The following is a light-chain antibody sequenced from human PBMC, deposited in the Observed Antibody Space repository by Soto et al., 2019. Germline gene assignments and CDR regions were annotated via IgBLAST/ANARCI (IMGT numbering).Light chain of an antibody. CDR1: QSVSSSY. V-gene: IGKV3-20*01. CDR3: QQYGSSPPVT. Sequence: IVLTQSPGTLSLSPGERATLSCRASQSVSSSYLAWYQQKPGQAPRLLIYGASGRATGIPDRFSGSGSGTDFTLIISRLEPEDFAVYYCQQYGSSPPVTFGQGTRLEIK. J-gene: IGKJ5*01. CDR2: GAS.